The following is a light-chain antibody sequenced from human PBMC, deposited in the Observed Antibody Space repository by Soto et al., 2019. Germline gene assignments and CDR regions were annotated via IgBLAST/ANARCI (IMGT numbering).Light chain of an antibody. CDR2: XXX. CDR1: QSISSW. Sequence: PXXLSSSVGDRVTITCRASQSISSWLAWYXXXXGXATTLLTXXXXXXXXGXXXXSRXSGSGTEYTINISSLQPDDFATYYCQKYNSYSTFAQGPKVDIK. CDR3: QKYNSYST. J-gene: IGKJ2*01. V-gene: IGKV1-5*01.